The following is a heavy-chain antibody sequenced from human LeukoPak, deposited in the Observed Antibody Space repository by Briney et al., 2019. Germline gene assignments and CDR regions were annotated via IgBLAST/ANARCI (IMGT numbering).Heavy chain of an antibody. D-gene: IGHD3-16*01. CDR1: GFTLSSYA. CDR2: TSSSDAGT. CDR3: ARVGYGYYMDV. J-gene: IGHJ6*03. V-gene: IGHV3-23*01. Sequence: GGSLRLSCAASGFTLSSYAMSWVRQAPGKGLEWVSATSSSDAGTYYADSVRGRFTISRDNSKNTLYLQMNSLRAEDTAVYYCARVGYGYYMDVWGKGTTVTVSS.